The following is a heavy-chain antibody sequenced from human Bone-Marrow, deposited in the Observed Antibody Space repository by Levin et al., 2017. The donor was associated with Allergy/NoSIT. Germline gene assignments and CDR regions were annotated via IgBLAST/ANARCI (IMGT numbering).Heavy chain of an antibody. CDR1: GFTFTSYG. CDR2: IWYSGSRQ. D-gene: IGHD5-12*01. CDR3: ARDIGYEATFYGLDV. J-gene: IGHJ6*02. Sequence: GGSLRLSCAASGFTFTSYGMHWVRQAPGKGLEWVAVIWYSGSRQYYGESVKGRFTISRDSSKNTLFLQMNNLTVEDTAVYFCARDIGYEATFYGLDVWAKGPRSPSP. V-gene: IGHV3-33*01.